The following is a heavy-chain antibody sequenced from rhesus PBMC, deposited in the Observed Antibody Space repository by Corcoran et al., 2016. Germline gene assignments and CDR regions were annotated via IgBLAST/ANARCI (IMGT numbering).Heavy chain of an antibody. CDR1: GGSFSSYW. V-gene: IGHV4-80*01. CDR3: ARYATYSGSWNPFDY. Sequence: QVQLQESGPGLVKPSETLSLTCAVSGGSFSSYWWSWIRQPPGKGLEWIGEINGNGGSPNPTPTLKSRVTISKDASKNQFSRKLVSVTAADTAVYYCARYATYSGSWNPFDYWGQGVLVTVSS. CDR2: INGNGGSP. D-gene: IGHD6-25*01. J-gene: IGHJ4*01.